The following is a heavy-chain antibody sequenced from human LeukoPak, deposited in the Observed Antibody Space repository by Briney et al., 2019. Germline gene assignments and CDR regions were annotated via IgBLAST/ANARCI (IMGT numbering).Heavy chain of an antibody. V-gene: IGHV3-43*02. CDR1: GFTFDDYA. CDR2: INENGDIA. Sequence: GGSLRLSRAASGFTFDDYAMHWVRQGPGKSLEWVSLINENGDIAYYGDSVRGRFTVSGDNAKNSLYLQMNSLTTEDTALYYCAKARWEPNFDYWGQGTLVTVSS. CDR3: AKARWEPNFDY. J-gene: IGHJ4*02. D-gene: IGHD1-26*01.